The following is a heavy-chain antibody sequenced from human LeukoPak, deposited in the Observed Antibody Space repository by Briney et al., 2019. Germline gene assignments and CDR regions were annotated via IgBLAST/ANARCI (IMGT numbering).Heavy chain of an antibody. CDR3: ARDGPAAAGTFDY. CDR2: IYYSGST. J-gene: IGHJ4*02. Sequence: SETLSLTCTVSGGSISSGGYYWSWIRQHPGKGLEWIGYIYYSGSTYYNPSLKSRVTISVDTSKNQFSLKLSSVTAADTAVYYCARDGPAAAGTFDYWGQGTLVTVSS. D-gene: IGHD6-13*01. CDR1: GGSISSGGYY. V-gene: IGHV4-31*03.